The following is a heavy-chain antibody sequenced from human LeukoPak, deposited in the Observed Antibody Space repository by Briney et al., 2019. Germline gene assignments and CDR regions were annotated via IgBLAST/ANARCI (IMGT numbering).Heavy chain of an antibody. CDR2: IYFSGST. CDR3: ARGAAPHYSDY. J-gene: IGHJ4*02. D-gene: IGHD6-6*01. CDR1: GFTFSSYA. V-gene: IGHV4-59*01. Sequence: PGGSLRLSCAASGFTFSSYAMSWVRQAPGKGLEWIGYIYFSGSTNYNPSLKSRVTISMGTSENQFSLKLSSVTAADTAVYYCARGAAPHYSDYWGQGTLVTVSS.